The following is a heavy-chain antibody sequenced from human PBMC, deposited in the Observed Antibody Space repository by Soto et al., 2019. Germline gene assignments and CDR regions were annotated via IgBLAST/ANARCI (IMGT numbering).Heavy chain of an antibody. V-gene: IGHV4-39*01. CDR2: IYYSGST. D-gene: IGHD3-10*01. CDR3: ARLALWYGELPYFFAY. Sequence: SETLSLTCTVSGGSISSSSYYWGWTRQPPGKGLEWIGSIYYSGSTYYNPSLKSRVTISVDTSKNQFSLKLSSVTAADTAVYYCARLALWYGELPYFFAYWGQGTLVTVSS. CDR1: GGSISSSSYY. J-gene: IGHJ4*02.